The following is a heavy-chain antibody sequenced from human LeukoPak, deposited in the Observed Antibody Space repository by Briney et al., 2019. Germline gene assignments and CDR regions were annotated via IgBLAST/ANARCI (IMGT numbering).Heavy chain of an antibody. D-gene: IGHD3-22*01. Sequence: SETLSLTCTVSGGSISSYYWSWIRQPPGKGLEWIGDIYYSGSTNYNPSLKSRVTISVDTSRNQFSLKLTSVTAADTAVYYCARGYGDSSGYYPFDAFDIWGQGTMVTVSS. V-gene: IGHV4-59*01. CDR2: IYYSGST. J-gene: IGHJ3*02. CDR1: GGSISSYY. CDR3: ARGYGDSSGYYPFDAFDI.